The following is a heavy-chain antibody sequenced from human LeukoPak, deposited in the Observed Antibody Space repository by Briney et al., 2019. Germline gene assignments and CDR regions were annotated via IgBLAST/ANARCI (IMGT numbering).Heavy chain of an antibody. CDR2: INSDGSST. CDR1: GFTSSSYW. Sequence: GGSLRLSCAASGFTSSSYWMHWVRQAPGKGLVWVSRINSDGSSTSYADSVKGRFTISRDNAKNTLYLQMNSLRAEDTAVYYCARGYCGGDCYPPLGNWFDPWGQGTLVTVSS. J-gene: IGHJ5*02. CDR3: ARGYCGGDCYPPLGNWFDP. V-gene: IGHV3-74*01. D-gene: IGHD2-21*02.